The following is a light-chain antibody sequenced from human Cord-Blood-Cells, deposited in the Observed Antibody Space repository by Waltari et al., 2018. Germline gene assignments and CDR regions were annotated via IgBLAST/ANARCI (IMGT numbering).Light chain of an antibody. V-gene: IGKV1-33*01. CDR1: QDISNY. J-gene: IGKJ2*01. Sequence: DIQMTQSPPSLSASVGVRVTITCQASQDISNYLNWYQQKPGKAPKLLNYDASNLETGVPSRFSGSGSGTDFTFTISSLQPEDIATYYCQQYDNLLYTFGQGTKLEIK. CDR2: DAS. CDR3: QQYDNLLYT.